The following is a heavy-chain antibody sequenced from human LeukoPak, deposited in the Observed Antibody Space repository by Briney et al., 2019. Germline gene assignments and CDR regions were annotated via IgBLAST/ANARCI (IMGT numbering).Heavy chain of an antibody. CDR1: GFTFDDYA. V-gene: IGHV3-9*01. Sequence: GGSLRLSCVASGFTFDDYAMHWVRQAPGKGLEWVSGISWNSRSLDYADSVKGHFTISRDNARNSLYLQMNSLRPEDTAFYYCAKDRAWVVDSSGGTCYFDYWGQGTLVTASS. CDR2: ISWNSRSL. CDR3: AKDRAWVVDSSGGTCYFDY. D-gene: IGHD2-15*01. J-gene: IGHJ4*02.